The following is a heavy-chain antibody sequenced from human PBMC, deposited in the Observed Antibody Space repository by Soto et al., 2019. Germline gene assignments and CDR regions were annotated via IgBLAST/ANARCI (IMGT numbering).Heavy chain of an antibody. CDR1: GFTFSSYG. CDR3: ARATLPYSGYDTPFDY. D-gene: IGHD5-12*01. J-gene: IGHJ4*02. CDR2: IWFDGSNL. V-gene: IGHV3-33*01. Sequence: GGSLRLSCVASGFTFSSYGMHWVRQAPGKGLEWVAVIWFDGSNLYYADSVKGRFTISRDNSNNTLYLQMNSLRAEDTSVYYCARATLPYSGYDTPFDYWGQGTLVTVSS.